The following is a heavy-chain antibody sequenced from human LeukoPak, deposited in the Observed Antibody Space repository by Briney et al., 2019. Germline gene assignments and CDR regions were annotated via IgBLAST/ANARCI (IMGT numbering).Heavy chain of an antibody. V-gene: IGHV4-59*08. CDR1: GGSISSYY. CDR3: ANLAVAGSQ. CDR2: IYYSGST. Sequence: SETLSLTCTVSGGSISSYYWSWIRQPPGKGLEWIGYIYYSGSTNYNPSLKSRVTISVDTSKNQFSLKLSSATAADTAVYYCANLAVAGSQWGQGTLVTVSS. J-gene: IGHJ4*02. D-gene: IGHD6-19*01.